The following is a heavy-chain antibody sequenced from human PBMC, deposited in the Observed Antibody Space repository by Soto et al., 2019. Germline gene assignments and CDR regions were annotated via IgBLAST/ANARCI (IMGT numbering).Heavy chain of an antibody. CDR2: IGTAGDT. Sequence: EVQLVESGGGLVQPGGSLRLSCAASGFTFSSYDMHWVRQATGKGLEWVSAIGTAGDTYYPGSVKGRFTISRENAKNSLYLQMNSLRAGDTAVYYCARGTCSGYYYMDVWGKGTTVTVSS. CDR1: GFTFSSYD. V-gene: IGHV3-13*01. CDR3: ARGTCSGYYYMDV. J-gene: IGHJ6*03. D-gene: IGHD6-19*01.